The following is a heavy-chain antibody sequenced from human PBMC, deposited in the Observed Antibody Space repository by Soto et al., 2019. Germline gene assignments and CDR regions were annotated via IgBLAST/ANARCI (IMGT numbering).Heavy chain of an antibody. CDR3: ESNGTYISSTSPYSAMDV. CDR1: GGTFDNFI. J-gene: IGHJ6*02. V-gene: IGHV1-69*01. Sequence: QVQLVQSGAEVKEPGSSVRVSCKASGGTFDNFIMNWVRQTPGQGLEWMGGIVPMLGNPTYAEKFKGRVTISATGSTSSMYMEVTSMRSEDTAISYVESNGTYISSTSPYSAMDVWGQGTTVTVSS. CDR2: IVPMLGNP. D-gene: IGHD1-7*01.